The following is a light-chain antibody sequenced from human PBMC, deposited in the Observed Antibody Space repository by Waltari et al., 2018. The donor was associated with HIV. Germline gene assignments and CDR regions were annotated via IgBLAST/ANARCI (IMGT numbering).Light chain of an antibody. CDR3: SSSVGSNNDV. CDR2: EVT. V-gene: IGLV2-8*01. CDR1: RSDVGGSQF. J-gene: IGLJ1*01. Sequence: QSALTQPPSASGSPGQSVTISCTGTRSDVGGSQFVSWYQQHPGKAPKVMIYEVTKRPSGVPDRLSGSRSGNTASLTVSGRQAEDEADYYCSSSVGSNNDVCGTGTKVTVL.